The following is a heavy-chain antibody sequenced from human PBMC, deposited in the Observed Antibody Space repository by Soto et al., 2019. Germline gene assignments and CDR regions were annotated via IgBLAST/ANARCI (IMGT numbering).Heavy chain of an antibody. D-gene: IGHD5-12*01. CDR2: IYYSGST. Sequence: SETLSLTCTVSGGSISSSSYYWGWIRQPPGKGLEWIGSIYYSGSTYYNPSLKSRVTISVDTSKNQFSLKLSSVTAADTAVYYCARLPEYSGYDSRPSDAFDIWGQGTMVTVSS. CDR1: GGSISSSSYY. CDR3: ARLPEYSGYDSRPSDAFDI. V-gene: IGHV4-39*01. J-gene: IGHJ3*02.